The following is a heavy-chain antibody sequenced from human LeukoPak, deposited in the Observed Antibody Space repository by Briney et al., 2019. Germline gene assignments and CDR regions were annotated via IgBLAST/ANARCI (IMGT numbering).Heavy chain of an antibody. CDR1: GYTFTSYD. CDR3: ARTGPHNWNYVY. D-gene: IGHD1-7*01. Sequence: ASVKVSCKASGYTFTSYDINWVRQATGQGLEWMGWMNPNSGNTGYAQKFQGRVTMTRNTSISTAYMELSSLRSEDTAVYYCARTGPHNWNYVYWGRGTLVTVSS. V-gene: IGHV1-8*01. J-gene: IGHJ4*02. CDR2: MNPNSGNT.